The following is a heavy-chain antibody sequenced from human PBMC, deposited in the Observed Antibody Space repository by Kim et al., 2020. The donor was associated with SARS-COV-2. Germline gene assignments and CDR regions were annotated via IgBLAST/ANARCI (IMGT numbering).Heavy chain of an antibody. CDR1: GYTFTSYD. V-gene: IGHV1-8*01. D-gene: IGHD4-4*01. J-gene: IGHJ6*02. Sequence: ASVKVSCKASGYTFTSYDINWVRQATGQGLEWMGWMNPNSGNTGYAQKFQGRVTMTRNTSISTAYMELSSLRSEDTAVYYCARGGGHDYSNYGLLRNLLYYYYGMDVWGQGTTVTVSS. CDR3: ARGGGHDYSNYGLLRNLLYYYYGMDV. CDR2: MNPNSGNT.